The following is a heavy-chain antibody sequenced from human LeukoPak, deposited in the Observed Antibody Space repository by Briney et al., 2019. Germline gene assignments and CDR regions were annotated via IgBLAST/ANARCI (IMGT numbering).Heavy chain of an antibody. J-gene: IGHJ4*02. CDR2: IYYSGST. V-gene: IGHV4-39*01. D-gene: IGHD6-6*01. CDR1: GGSISSSSYH. CDR3: ARLLFGSSYYFDY. Sequence: PSETLSLTCTVSGGSISSSSYHWGWIRQAPGKGLEWIGSIYYSGSTYYNPSLKSGVTISVDTSKSQFSLKLNSVTAADTAVYHCARLLFGSSYYFDYWGQGTLVTVSS.